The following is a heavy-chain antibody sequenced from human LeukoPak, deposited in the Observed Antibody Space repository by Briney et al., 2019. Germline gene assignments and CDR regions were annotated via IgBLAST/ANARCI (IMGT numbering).Heavy chain of an antibody. CDR3: ARVGESSGWYLTWYAY. V-gene: IGHV1-2*06. CDR1: GYTFTGYY. CDR2: INPNSGGT. J-gene: IGHJ4*02. D-gene: IGHD6-19*01. Sequence: GASVTVSCKASGYTFTGYYMHWVRQAPGQGLEWMGRINPNSGGTNYAQKFQGRVTMTRDTSISTAYMELSRLRSDDTAVYYCARVGESSGWYLTWYAYWGQGTLVTVSS.